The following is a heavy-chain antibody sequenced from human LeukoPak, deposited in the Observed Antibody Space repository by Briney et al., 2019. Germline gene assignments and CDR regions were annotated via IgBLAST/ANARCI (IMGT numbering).Heavy chain of an antibody. V-gene: IGHV3-23*01. Sequence: PGGSLGLSCAASGFTFSSYAMSWVRQAPGKGLEWVSAISGSGGSTYYADSVKGRFTISRDNSKNTLYLQMNSLRAEDTAVYYCAKDRGVWDPREHDAFDIWGQGTMVTVSS. CDR2: ISGSGGST. CDR3: AKDRGVWDPREHDAFDI. J-gene: IGHJ3*02. CDR1: GFTFSSYA. D-gene: IGHD3-16*01.